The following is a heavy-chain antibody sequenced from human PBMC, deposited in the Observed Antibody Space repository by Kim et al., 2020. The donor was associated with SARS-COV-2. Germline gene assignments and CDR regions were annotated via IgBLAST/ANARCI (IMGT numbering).Heavy chain of an antibody. V-gene: IGHV3-48*04. D-gene: IGHD2-21*01. Sequence: GGSLRLSCAASGFTFSDYSMNWVRQAPGKGLEWISYIRISDGAIFYADSVRGRFTISTDNAKNSLYLQMNSLRAEDMAVYYCARDLGYSFDYWGQGSLVTVSS. CDR3: ARDLGYSFDY. J-gene: IGHJ4*02. CDR1: GFTFSDYS. CDR2: IRISDGAI.